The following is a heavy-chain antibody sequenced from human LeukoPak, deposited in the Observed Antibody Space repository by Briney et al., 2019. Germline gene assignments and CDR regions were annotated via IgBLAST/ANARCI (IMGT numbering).Heavy chain of an antibody. J-gene: IGHJ4*02. CDR3: AKVDKQWLISY. CDR2: ISGSGGST. Sequence: GGSLRLSCEASGFTFSSYAMSWVRQAPGKGLEWVSAISGSGGSTYYADSVKGRFTISRDNSKNTLYLQMNSLRAEDTAVYYCAKVDKQWLISYWGQGTLVTVSS. CDR1: GFTFSSYA. V-gene: IGHV3-23*01. D-gene: IGHD6-19*01.